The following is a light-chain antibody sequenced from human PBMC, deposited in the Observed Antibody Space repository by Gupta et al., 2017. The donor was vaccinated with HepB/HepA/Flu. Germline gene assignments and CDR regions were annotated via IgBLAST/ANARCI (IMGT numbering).Light chain of an antibody. Sequence: DIVMTQSPDSLAVSLGERATINCKSSQSVFHISNNKNYLSWYQQKPGQPPKLLIYWASTRESGVPDRFSGSGSGTDFTLTISSLQAADVAVYYCHQDYSAPLTFVGGTKVEIK. V-gene: IGKV4-1*01. CDR3: HQDYSAPLT. J-gene: IGKJ4*02. CDR1: QSVFHISNNKNY. CDR2: WAS.